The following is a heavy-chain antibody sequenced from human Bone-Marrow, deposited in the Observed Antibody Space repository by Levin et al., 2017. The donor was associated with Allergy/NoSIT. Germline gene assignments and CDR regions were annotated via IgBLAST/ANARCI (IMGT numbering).Heavy chain of an antibody. V-gene: IGHV4-30-4*01. CDR1: GGSIRSGDDY. D-gene: IGHD3-3*01. Sequence: SQTLSLTCSVSGGSIRSGDDYWSWIRQPPGEGLEWIGYISNSGSTYYNPSLKSRLTISVDTSKNQISLKLRSVTAADTAVYYCARTGGTLLEWPAYDYWGQGALVTVSS. CDR3: ARTGGTLLEWPAYDY. J-gene: IGHJ4*02. CDR2: ISNSGST.